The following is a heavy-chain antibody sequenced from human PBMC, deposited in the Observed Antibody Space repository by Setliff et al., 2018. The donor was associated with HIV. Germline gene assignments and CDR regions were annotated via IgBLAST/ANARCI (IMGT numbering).Heavy chain of an antibody. CDR2: ISIGSGGAI. D-gene: IGHD1-1*01. CDR3: ARGRPTGYFDC. V-gene: IGHV3-21*01. Sequence: PGGSLRLSCAASGFTFRNYKFNWVRQAPGRGLEWVSSISIGSGGAIDYADSVQGRFTISRDNSKNSLYLQMNGLRVEDTGVYYCARGRPTGYFDCWGQGTLVTVSS. CDR1: GFTFRNYK. J-gene: IGHJ4*02.